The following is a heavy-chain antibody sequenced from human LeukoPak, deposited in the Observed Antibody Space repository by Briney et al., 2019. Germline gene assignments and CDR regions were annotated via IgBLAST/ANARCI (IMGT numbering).Heavy chain of an antibody. V-gene: IGHV1-2*02. CDR1: GYTFTAYY. Sequence: VASVKVSCKASGYTFTAYYIHWVRQAPGQGLEWKGWINPNSGGTNYAQKFQGRVAMTRDPSISTAYMELSRLRSDDTAVYYCARVAGYYYDRAFDMWGQGTMVTVSS. CDR2: INPNSGGT. J-gene: IGHJ3*02. CDR3: ARVAGYYYDRAFDM. D-gene: IGHD3-22*01.